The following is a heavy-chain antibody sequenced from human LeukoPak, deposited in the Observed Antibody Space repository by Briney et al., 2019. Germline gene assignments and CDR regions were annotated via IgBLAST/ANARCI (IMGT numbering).Heavy chain of an antibody. J-gene: IGHJ4*02. CDR2: IRYDGSNK. D-gene: IGHD3-22*01. CDR1: GFTFSSYG. V-gene: IGHV3-30*02. CDR3: AKDRDYYDSSGYHFDY. Sequence: PGGSLRLSCAASGFTFSSYGMHWVRQAPGKGLEWVAFIRYDGSNKYYADSVRGRFTISRDNSKNTLYLQMNSLRAEDTAVYYCAKDRDYYDSSGYHFDYWGQGTLVTVSS.